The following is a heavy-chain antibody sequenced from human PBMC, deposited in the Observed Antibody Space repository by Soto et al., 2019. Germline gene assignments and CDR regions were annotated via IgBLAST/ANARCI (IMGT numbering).Heavy chain of an antibody. J-gene: IGHJ4*02. V-gene: IGHV4-59*01. Sequence: PSETLSLTCTVSGGSISNYYWNWIRQSPGKGLEWIGYIYYSGSTNYNPSLKSRVTISVDTSKNQFSLKLSSVTAADTAVYYCASLYGGIDYWGQRTLVTVSS. CDR2: IYYSGST. CDR1: GGSISNYY. D-gene: IGHD4-17*01. CDR3: ASLYGGIDY.